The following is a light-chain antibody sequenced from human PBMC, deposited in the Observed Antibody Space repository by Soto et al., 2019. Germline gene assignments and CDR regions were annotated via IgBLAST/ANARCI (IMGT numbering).Light chain of an antibody. J-gene: IGLJ1*01. CDR1: TSDIGSYNF. V-gene: IGLV2-23*01. CDR3: CSYANSGSFV. Sequence: QSALTQPASVSGSPGQTITISCAGTTSDIGSYNFVSWYQQHPGTAPKLIIYEGSRRPSGISHRFSGSRSGNTASLTISGLRAEDEADYYCCSYANSGSFVFGTGTKLTVL. CDR2: EGS.